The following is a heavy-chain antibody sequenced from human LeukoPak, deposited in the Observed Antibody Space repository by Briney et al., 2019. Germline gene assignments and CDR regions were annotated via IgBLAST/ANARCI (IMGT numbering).Heavy chain of an antibody. D-gene: IGHD3-3*01. V-gene: IGHV4-34*01. CDR1: GGSLSGYY. Sequence: SETLSLTCAVYGGSLSGYYWSWIRQPPGKGLEWIGEINHSGSTNYNPSLKSRVTISVDTSKNQFSLKLSSVTAADTAVYYCARALRDYDFWSGYYIAGYYFDYWGQGTLVTVSS. J-gene: IGHJ4*02. CDR2: INHSGST. CDR3: ARALRDYDFWSGYYIAGYYFDY.